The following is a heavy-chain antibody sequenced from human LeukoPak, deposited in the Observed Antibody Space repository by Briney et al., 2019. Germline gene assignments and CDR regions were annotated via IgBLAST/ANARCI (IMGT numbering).Heavy chain of an antibody. Sequence: GGSLRLSCAASGFTFDDYGMSWVRQAPGKGLEWVSGINWNGGRKGYADSVKGRFTISRDNAKNSLYLQMDSLRAEDTALYYCARDWGGFGSRIAADGWDYWGQGTLVTVSS. J-gene: IGHJ4*02. D-gene: IGHD6-13*01. CDR1: GFTFDDYG. CDR2: INWNGGRK. CDR3: ARDWGGFGSRIAADGWDY. V-gene: IGHV3-20*04.